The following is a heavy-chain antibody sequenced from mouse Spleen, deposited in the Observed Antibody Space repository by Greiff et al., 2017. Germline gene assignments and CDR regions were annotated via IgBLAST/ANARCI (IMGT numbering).Heavy chain of an antibody. Sequence: QVQLKQSGAELVKPGASVKMSCKASGYTFTSYWITWVKQRPGQGLEWIGDIYPGSGSTNYNEKFKSKATLTVDTSSSTAYMQLSSLTSEDSAVYYCAYYYGSSPPYYAMDYWGQGTSVTVSS. J-gene: IGHJ4*01. D-gene: IGHD1-1*01. CDR1: GYTFTSYW. CDR2: IYPGSGST. V-gene: IGHV1-55*01. CDR3: AYYYGSSPPYYAMDY.